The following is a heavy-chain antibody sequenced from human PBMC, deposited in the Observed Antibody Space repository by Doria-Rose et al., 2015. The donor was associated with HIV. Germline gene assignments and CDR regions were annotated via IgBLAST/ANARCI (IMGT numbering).Heavy chain of an antibody. D-gene: IGHD3-10*01. CDR2: ISSTSAYI. CDR3: ATGVTLDY. CDR1: GFTFSSHR. J-gene: IGHJ4*02. Sequence: EVQLVESGGGLVRPGGSLRLSCATSGFTFSSHRINWVRQAPGKGLEWVSSISSTSAYINYADSVRGRFTISRDNARNSLYLQMDSLRAEDTAIYYCATGVTLDYWGRGTLATVSS. V-gene: IGHV3-21*01.